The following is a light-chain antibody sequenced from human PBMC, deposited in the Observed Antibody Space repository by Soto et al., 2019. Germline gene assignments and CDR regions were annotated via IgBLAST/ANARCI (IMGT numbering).Light chain of an antibody. J-gene: IGKJ5*01. CDR3: QQYNYWPIT. V-gene: IGKV3-15*01. Sequence: EIVMTQSPATLSVSPGERATLSCRASQSVSSKLAWYQQKHGQAPRLLIYGASTRATGIPARFSGSGSETDFTLTVSSLRSEDSAVYYCQQYNYWPITFGQGTRLEIK. CDR2: GAS. CDR1: QSVSSK.